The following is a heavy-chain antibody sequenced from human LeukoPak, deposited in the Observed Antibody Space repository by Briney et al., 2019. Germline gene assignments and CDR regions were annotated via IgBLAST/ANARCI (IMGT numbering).Heavy chain of an antibody. Sequence: SETLSLTCAVSGGSFSGYYWTWTRQPPGKGLEWIGEINHSGSANYNPSLMSRVTISLDTSKNHFSLNLSSVTAADTAVYYCARGQGTVTTHWGQGTLVTVSS. J-gene: IGHJ4*02. D-gene: IGHD4-11*01. CDR3: ARGQGTVTTH. V-gene: IGHV4-34*01. CDR2: INHSGSA. CDR1: GGSFSGYY.